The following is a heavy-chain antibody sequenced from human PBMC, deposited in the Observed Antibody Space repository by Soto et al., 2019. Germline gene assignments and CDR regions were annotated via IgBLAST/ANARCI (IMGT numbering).Heavy chain of an antibody. D-gene: IGHD1-26*01. V-gene: IGHV4-30-4*01. J-gene: IGHJ4*02. CDR3: ASSKGGSYFDY. CDR2: IEYSGGT. Sequence: VQLQESGPGLVKPSQTLSLTCTVSGGSISSGDYYWSWIRQPPGKGLEWIGYIEYSGGTYYNPPLKSRVTISVDTSKNQCSLTLSSVTAADTAVYYCASSKGGSYFDYWGQGTLVTVSS. CDR1: GGSISSGDYY.